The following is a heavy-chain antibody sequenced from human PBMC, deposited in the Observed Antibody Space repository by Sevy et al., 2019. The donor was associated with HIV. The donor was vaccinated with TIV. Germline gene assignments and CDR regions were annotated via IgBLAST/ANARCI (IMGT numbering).Heavy chain of an antibody. CDR1: GLTFNNAW. Sequence: GGSLRLSCAVSGLTFNNAWMNWVRQAPGTGLQWVGLIKSKIDGETTDYAAPVKGRFTISRADSKNTLFLQMNSLKFEDTAVYYCATAPGYYDSAPFDYWGPGTLVTVSS. V-gene: IGHV3-15*01. CDR3: ATAPGYYDSAPFDY. CDR2: IKSKIDGETT. D-gene: IGHD3-9*01. J-gene: IGHJ4*02.